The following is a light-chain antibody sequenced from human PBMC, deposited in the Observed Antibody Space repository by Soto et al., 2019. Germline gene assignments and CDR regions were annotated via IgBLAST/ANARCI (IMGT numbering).Light chain of an antibody. Sequence: EVRLKQSLGTLSLSQCERAALSRSASQSVSNNYLAWYQQKPGQAPRLLIYGASNRATGIPDRFSGSGSGTDFTLTISRLEPEDFAVYYCQQYGSSGTFGQGTKVDIK. CDR2: GAS. J-gene: IGKJ1*01. CDR1: QSVSNNY. V-gene: IGKV3-20*01. CDR3: QQYGSSGT.